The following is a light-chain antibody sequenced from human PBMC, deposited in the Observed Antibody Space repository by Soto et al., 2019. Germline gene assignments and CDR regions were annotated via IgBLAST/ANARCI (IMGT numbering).Light chain of an antibody. Sequence: DIQMTQSPSSLSASVGDRVIITCRASQGISNYLAWYQQNPGKVPKLLIYAASTLQSGVPSRFSGSGSGTVFTLTISSLQPEDVATYYCQKYNGAPYTFGQGTKVDIK. CDR2: AAS. J-gene: IGKJ2*01. V-gene: IGKV1-27*01. CDR3: QKYNGAPYT. CDR1: QGISNY.